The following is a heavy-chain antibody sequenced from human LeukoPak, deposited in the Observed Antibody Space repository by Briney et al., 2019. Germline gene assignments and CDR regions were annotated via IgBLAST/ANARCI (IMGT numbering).Heavy chain of an antibody. D-gene: IGHD4-17*01. Sequence: GASVKVSCKASGYIFTGYYMHWVRQAPGQGLEWMGWINPNSGGTNYAQKFQGWVTMTRDTSISTAYMELSRLRSDDTAVYYCGRGGNLGYYGDYVRLFDYWGQGTTVTVSS. CDR2: INPNSGGT. J-gene: IGHJ4*03. CDR3: GRGGNLGYYGDYVRLFDY. V-gene: IGHV1-2*04. CDR1: GYIFTGYY.